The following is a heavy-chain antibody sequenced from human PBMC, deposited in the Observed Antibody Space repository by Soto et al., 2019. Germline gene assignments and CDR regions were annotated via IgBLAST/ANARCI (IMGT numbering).Heavy chain of an antibody. CDR3: ARDLMVRAGTAYYYYGMDV. CDR2: ISSSSSYI. CDR1: GFTFSSYS. V-gene: IGHV3-21*01. D-gene: IGHD3-10*01. J-gene: IGHJ6*02. Sequence: EVQLVESGGGLVKPGGSLRLSCAASGFTFSSYSMNWVRQAPGKGLEWVSSISSSSSYIYYADSVKGRFTISRDNAKNSLYLQMNSLRAEDTAVYYCARDLMVRAGTAYYYYGMDVWGQGTTVTVSS.